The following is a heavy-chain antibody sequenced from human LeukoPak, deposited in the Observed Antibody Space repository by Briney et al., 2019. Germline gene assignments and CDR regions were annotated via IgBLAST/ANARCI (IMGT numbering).Heavy chain of an antibody. V-gene: IGHV5-51*01. Sequence: GESLKISCKASGYNFISYWIGWVRQMPGKGLEWMGIIYPGDSDTRYSPSFQGQVIISVDKSISTAYLQWSSLKASDTAVYYCARRFMSATAYDPWGQVTLVTVSS. J-gene: IGHJ5*02. D-gene: IGHD6-13*01. CDR3: ARRFMSATAYDP. CDR1: GYNFISYW. CDR2: IYPGDSDT.